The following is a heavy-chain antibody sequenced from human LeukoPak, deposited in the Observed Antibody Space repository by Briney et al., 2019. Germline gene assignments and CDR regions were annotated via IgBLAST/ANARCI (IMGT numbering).Heavy chain of an antibody. CDR2: INHSGST. V-gene: IGHV4-34*01. D-gene: IGHD2-2*01. CDR3: ARADVVPAAEGYYYGMDV. CDR1: GGSFSGYY. Sequence: PSETLSLTCAVYGGSFSGYYWSWIRQPPGKGLEWIGEINHSGSTNYNPSLKSRVTISVDTSKNQFSLKLSSVTAADTAVYYCARADVVPAAEGYYYGMDVWGQGTTVTVSS. J-gene: IGHJ6*02.